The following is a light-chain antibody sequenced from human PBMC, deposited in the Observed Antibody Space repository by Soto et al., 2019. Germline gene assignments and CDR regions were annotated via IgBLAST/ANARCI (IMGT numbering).Light chain of an antibody. V-gene: IGKV3-15*01. CDR2: GAS. J-gene: IGKJ5*01. CDR1: QSVRGN. Sequence: EFVLPQSPGTLSLSPGESATLSCRASQSVRGNLAWYQQKPGQSPRLLIYGASSRATGIPVRFSGSGSGTEFTLSISSLQSEDFAVYYCQQYNNWPFITFGQGTRLEIK. CDR3: QQYNNWPFIT.